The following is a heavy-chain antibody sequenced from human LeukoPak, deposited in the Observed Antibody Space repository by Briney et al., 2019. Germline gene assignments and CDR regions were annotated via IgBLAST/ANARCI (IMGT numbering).Heavy chain of an antibody. Sequence: GGSLRLSCAASGFTFSSYAMHWVRQAPGKGLEWVAVISYDGSNKYYADSVKGRFTISRDNSKNTLYLQMNSLRAEDTAVYYCARTPSTVDAFDIWGQGTMVTVSS. D-gene: IGHD4-11*01. V-gene: IGHV3-30-3*01. CDR2: ISYDGSNK. CDR3: ARTPSTVDAFDI. J-gene: IGHJ3*02. CDR1: GFTFSSYA.